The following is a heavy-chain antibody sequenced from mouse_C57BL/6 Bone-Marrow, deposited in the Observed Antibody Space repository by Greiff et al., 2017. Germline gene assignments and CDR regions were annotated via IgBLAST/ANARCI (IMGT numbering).Heavy chain of an antibody. D-gene: IGHD1-1*01. Sequence: EVQGVESGGDLVKPGGSLKLSCAASGFTFSSYGMSWVRQTPDKRLEWVATISSGGSYTYYPDSVKGRFTISRDNAKNTVYRQMSSLKSEDTAMYYWARRGTTVVARAMDYWGQGTSVTVSS. CDR1: GFTFSSYG. CDR2: ISSGGSYT. J-gene: IGHJ4*01. CDR3: ARRGTTVVARAMDY. V-gene: IGHV5-6*01.